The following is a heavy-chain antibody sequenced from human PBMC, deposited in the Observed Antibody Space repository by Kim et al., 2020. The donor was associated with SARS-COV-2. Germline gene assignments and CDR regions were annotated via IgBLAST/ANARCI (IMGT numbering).Heavy chain of an antibody. J-gene: IGHJ3*02. V-gene: IGHV6-1*01. CDR3: ARAQIAVAGTYAFDI. D-gene: IGHD6-19*01. Sequence: VSVKRRITINPDTSKNQFSLQLNSVTPEDTAVYYCARAQIAVAGTYAFDIWGQGTMVTVSS.